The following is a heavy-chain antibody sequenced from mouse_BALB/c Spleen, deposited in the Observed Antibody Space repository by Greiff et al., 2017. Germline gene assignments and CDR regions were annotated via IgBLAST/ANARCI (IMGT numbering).Heavy chain of an antibody. V-gene: IGHV1S81*02. CDR2: INPSNGGT. Sequence: VKLVESGAELVKPGASVKLSCKASGYTFTSYYMYWVKQRPGQGLEWIGEINPSNGGTNFNEKFKSKATLTVDKSSSTAYMQLSSLTSEDSAVYYCTRGAVLYAMDYWGQGTSVTVSS. CDR3: TRGAVLYAMDY. CDR1: GYTFTSYY. J-gene: IGHJ4*01.